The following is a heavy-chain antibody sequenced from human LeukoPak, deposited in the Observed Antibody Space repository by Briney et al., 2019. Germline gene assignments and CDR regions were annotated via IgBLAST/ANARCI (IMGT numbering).Heavy chain of an antibody. CDR3: ARDCSSPRCFRGGFDP. CDR1: GFTFSSYW. D-gene: IGHD2-2*01. Sequence: GGSLRLTCAASGFTFSSYWMSWVRQAPGKGLEWVANINQHGSERYYMDSVKGRFTVSRDDAKNSLYLQMNSLSVEDTAVYYCARDCSSPRCFRGGFDPWGQGTLVIVSS. V-gene: IGHV3-7*01. CDR2: INQHGSER. J-gene: IGHJ5*02.